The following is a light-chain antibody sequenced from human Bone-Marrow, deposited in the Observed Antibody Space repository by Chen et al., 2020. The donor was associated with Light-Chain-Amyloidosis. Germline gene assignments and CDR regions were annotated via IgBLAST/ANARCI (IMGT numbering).Light chain of an antibody. CDR2: DDS. Sequence: SYVLTQPSSVSVAPGQTATIACGGNNIGSTSVHWYQQTPGQAPLLVVYDDSDRPSGTPERVSGPNSWDTAALTISRVEAGEEADDYWQVWDRSSDRPVFGGGTKLTVL. CDR1: NIGSTS. V-gene: IGLV3-21*02. CDR3: QVWDRSSDRPV. J-gene: IGLJ3*02.